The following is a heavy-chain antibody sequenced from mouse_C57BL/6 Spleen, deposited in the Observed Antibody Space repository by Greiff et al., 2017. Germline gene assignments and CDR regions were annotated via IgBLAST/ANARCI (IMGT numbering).Heavy chain of an antibody. CDR2: INPSTGGT. CDR3: ARGLRQDYFDY. J-gene: IGHJ2*01. Sequence: EVQLQQSGPELVKPGASVKISCKASGYSFTGYYMNWVKQSPEKSLEWIGEINPSTGGTTYNQKFKAKATLTVDKSSSTAYMQLKSLTSEDSAVYYCARGLRQDYFDYWGQGTTLTVSS. CDR1: GYSFTGYY. D-gene: IGHD2-2*01. V-gene: IGHV1-42*01.